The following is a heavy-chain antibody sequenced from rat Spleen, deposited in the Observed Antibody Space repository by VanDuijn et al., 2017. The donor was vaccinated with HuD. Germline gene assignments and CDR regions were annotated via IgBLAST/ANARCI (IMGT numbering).Heavy chain of an antibody. CDR1: GFTFSNYD. D-gene: IGHD1-9*01. CDR2: TSYDGIST. V-gene: IGHV5-20*01. CDR3: TTERDGYNPHYFDY. J-gene: IGHJ2*01. Sequence: EVQLVESGGGLVQPGRSMKLSCAASGFTFSNYDMAWVRQAPTKGLAWVASTSYDGISTYYRDSVKGRFTISRDNAKSTLYLQMDSLRSEDTATYYCTTERDGYNPHYFDYWGQGVMVTVSS.